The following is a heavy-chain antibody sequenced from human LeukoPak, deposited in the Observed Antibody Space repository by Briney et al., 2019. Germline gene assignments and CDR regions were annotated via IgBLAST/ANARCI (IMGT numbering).Heavy chain of an antibody. Sequence: GPPRLSFAASGFPFNSYAMSLGPQAPGEGLGLGPFNNSSCTATYYADSVKGRFTISRDNSDNTLYLQMNSLRAEDTAVYYCAKDRPNYYGSNGHYYKLNGDCWGQGTLVTVSS. J-gene: IGHJ4*02. CDR1: GFPFNSYA. CDR3: AKDRPNYYGSNGHYYKLNGDC. D-gene: IGHD3-22*01. CDR2: NNSSCTAT. V-gene: IGHV3-23*01.